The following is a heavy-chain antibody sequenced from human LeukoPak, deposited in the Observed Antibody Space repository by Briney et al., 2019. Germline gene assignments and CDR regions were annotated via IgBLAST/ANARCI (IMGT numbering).Heavy chain of an antibody. CDR2: ISTGSTYI. CDR1: GFTFSSYS. CDR3: ARDLAGGDY. Sequence: GGSLRLSCAASGFTFSSYSMNWVRQAPGKGLEWVSSISTGSTYIYYADSVKGRFTISRDNSKNTLYLQMNSLRAEDTAVYYCARDLAGGDYWGQGTLVTVSS. J-gene: IGHJ4*02. V-gene: IGHV3-21*01.